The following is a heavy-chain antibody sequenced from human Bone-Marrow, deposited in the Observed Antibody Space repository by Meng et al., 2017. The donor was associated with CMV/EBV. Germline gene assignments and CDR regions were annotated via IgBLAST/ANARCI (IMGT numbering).Heavy chain of an antibody. Sequence: ASVKVSCKASGYTFTGYYIHWVRQAPGQGLEWMAWINPSRGGTNYAQKFQGRVTVTRDTSISTAYMELSRLRSDDTAVYYCARDWGGYCGSTSCRTVEFDYWGQGTLVTVSS. CDR1: GYTFTGYY. J-gene: IGHJ4*02. CDR3: ARDWGGYCGSTSCRTVEFDY. CDR2: INPSRGGT. V-gene: IGHV1-2*02. D-gene: IGHD2-2*01.